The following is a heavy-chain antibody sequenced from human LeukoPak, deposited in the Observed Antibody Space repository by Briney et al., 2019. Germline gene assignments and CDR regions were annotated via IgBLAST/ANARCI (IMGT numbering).Heavy chain of an antibody. J-gene: IGHJ4*02. CDR3: ARDLTGSSGWSIHFDY. D-gene: IGHD6-19*01. CDR1: GFTFSSYA. CDR2: ISYDGSNK. V-gene: IGHV3-30*04. Sequence: GGSLRLSCAASGFTFSSYAMHWVRQAPGKGMEWVAVISYDGSNKYYADSVKGRFTISRDNSKNTLYLQMNSLRAEDTAVYYCARDLTGSSGWSIHFDYWGQGTLVTVSS.